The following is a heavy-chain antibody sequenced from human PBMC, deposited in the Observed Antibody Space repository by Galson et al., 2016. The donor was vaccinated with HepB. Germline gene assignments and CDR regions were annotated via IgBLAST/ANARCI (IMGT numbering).Heavy chain of an antibody. V-gene: IGHV4-61*02. J-gene: IGHJ5*02. Sequence: TLSLTCTVSGGSISSGSYYWTWIRQPAGEGLEYIGRVYTSGATKYNPSLESRVTISLDTSKNQFSLELDSVTAADTAVYYCARGMCGMDCPGFNWFDPWGQGTLVTVSS. D-gene: IGHD3/OR15-3a*01. CDR1: GGSISSGSYY. CDR2: VYTSGAT. CDR3: ARGMCGMDCPGFNWFDP.